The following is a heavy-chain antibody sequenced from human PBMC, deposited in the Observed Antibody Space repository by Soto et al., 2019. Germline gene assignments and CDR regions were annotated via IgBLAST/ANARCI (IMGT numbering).Heavy chain of an antibody. D-gene: IGHD6-13*01. CDR2: IDYSGST. CDR1: GGSTSSYY. Sequence: LETLSLTCPVSGGSTSSYYWSWIRQPPGKGLEWIGYIDYSGSTNYNPSLKSRVTISVDTSKNQFSLKLSSVTAADTAVYYCARGIAAAGTHYFDYWGQGTLVTVSS. J-gene: IGHJ4*02. CDR3: ARGIAAAGTHYFDY. V-gene: IGHV4-59*01.